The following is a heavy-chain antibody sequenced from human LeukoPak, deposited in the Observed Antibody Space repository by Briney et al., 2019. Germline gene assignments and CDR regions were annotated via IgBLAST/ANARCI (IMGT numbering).Heavy chain of an antibody. CDR3: ARGPDYGGPL. V-gene: IGHV3-74*01. Sequence: GGSLRLSCVASGFTFTNYWMHWVRQAPGKGLVWVARMNSDASSTSYADSVEGRFTISRDNAKKTLYLQMNSLRADDTAVYYCARGPDYGGPLRGQGTLVTVSP. CDR2: MNSDASST. CDR1: GFTFTNYW. J-gene: IGHJ4*02. D-gene: IGHD4-23*01.